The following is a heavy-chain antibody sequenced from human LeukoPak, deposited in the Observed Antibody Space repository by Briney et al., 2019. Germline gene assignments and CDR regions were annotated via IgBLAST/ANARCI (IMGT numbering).Heavy chain of an antibody. Sequence: SETLSLTCTVSGGSISSSSYYWGWIRQPPGKGLEWIGSIYYSGSTNYNPSLKSRVTISVDKSKNQLSLKLSSVTAADTAVYYCARDGYYGSSGYYCDYWGQGTLVTVSS. D-gene: IGHD3-22*01. J-gene: IGHJ4*02. CDR3: ARDGYYGSSGYYCDY. CDR1: GGSISSSSYY. CDR2: IYYSGST. V-gene: IGHV4-39*07.